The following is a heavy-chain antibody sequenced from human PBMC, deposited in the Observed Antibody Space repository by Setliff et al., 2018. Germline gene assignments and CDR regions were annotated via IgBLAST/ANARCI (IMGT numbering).Heavy chain of an antibody. CDR1: GGSISSYY. Sequence: PSETLSLTCIVPGGSISSYYWSWIRQPPGKGLEWIGYIYYGGSTNYNSSLKIRVTISLDTSKNQFSLKLTSVTAADTAVYYCASGTVFGVIEPYPFASWGQGTLVTVSS. D-gene: IGHD3-3*01. V-gene: IGHV4-59*01. CDR3: ASGTVFGVIEPYPFAS. J-gene: IGHJ4*02. CDR2: IYYGGST.